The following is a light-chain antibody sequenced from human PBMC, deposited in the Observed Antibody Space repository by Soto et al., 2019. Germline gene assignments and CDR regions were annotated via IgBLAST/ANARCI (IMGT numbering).Light chain of an antibody. CDR2: GAS. CDR1: QSVSSN. V-gene: IGKV3-15*01. Sequence: EILMTQSPATLSVSPGERATLSCRASQSVSSNLAWYQQKAGQAPRLLIYGASTRATGIPARFSGSGSGTEFTLTISSLQSEDFAVYYCQQYNDWPPATFGGGTKVEIK. J-gene: IGKJ4*01. CDR3: QQYNDWPPAT.